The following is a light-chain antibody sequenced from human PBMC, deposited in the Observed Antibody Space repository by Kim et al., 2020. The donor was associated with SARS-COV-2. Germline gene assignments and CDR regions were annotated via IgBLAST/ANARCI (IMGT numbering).Light chain of an antibody. CDR3: QQYGSSHPWT. CDR2: AAS. Sequence: EIVLTQSPCTLSLSPGERATLSCRASQSVSSSYLAWYQQKPGQAPRLLIYAASSRATGIPDRFSGSGSGTDFTLTINRLEPEDLAVYYCQQYGSSHPWTFGQGTKVDIK. CDR1: QSVSSSY. V-gene: IGKV3-20*01. J-gene: IGKJ1*01.